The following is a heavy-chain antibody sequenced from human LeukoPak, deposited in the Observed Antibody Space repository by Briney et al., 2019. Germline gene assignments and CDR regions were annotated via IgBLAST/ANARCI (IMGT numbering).Heavy chain of an antibody. J-gene: IGHJ5*02. D-gene: IGHD3-16*01. CDR2: INHSGST. CDR1: GYSISSGYY. CDR3: ARVLSFRGRFDP. Sequence: TTSETLSLTCTVSGYSISSGYYWGWIRQPPGKGLEWIGSINHSGSTNYNPSLKSRVTISVDTSKNQFSLKLSSVTAADTAVYYCARVLSFRGRFDPWGQGTLVTVSS. V-gene: IGHV4-38-2*02.